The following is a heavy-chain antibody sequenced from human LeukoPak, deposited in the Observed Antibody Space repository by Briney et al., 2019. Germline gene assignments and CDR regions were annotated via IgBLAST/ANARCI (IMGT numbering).Heavy chain of an antibody. V-gene: IGHV1-46*01. J-gene: IGHJ4*02. Sequence: GASVKVSCKASGYTFTSYYMHWVRPAPGQGLAWMGIINPSGGSTSYAQKFQGRVTMTRDTSTSTVYMELSSLRSEDTAVYYCARESLGGDYVLPYFDYWGQGTLVTVSS. CDR3: ARESLGGDYVLPYFDY. D-gene: IGHD4-17*01. CDR1: GYTFTSYY. CDR2: INPSGGST.